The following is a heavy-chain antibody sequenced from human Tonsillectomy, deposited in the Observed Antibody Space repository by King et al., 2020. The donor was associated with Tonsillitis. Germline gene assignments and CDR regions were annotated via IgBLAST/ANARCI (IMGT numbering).Heavy chain of an antibody. CDR3: AKDQGRYYDSSGSDY. Sequence: VQLVESGGGVVQPGRSLRLSCAASGFTFSSYGMHWVRQAPGKGLEWVAVISYDGSNKYYADSVKGRFTISRDNSKNTLYLQMNSLRAEDTAVYYCAKDQGRYYDSSGSDYWGQGTLVTVSS. CDR2: ISYDGSNK. J-gene: IGHJ4*02. CDR1: GFTFSSYG. V-gene: IGHV3-30*18. D-gene: IGHD3-22*01.